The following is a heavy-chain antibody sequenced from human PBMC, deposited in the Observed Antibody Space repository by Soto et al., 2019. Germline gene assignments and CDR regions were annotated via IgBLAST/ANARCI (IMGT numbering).Heavy chain of an antibody. CDR3: AREDSNYQSYFDN. Sequence: PSETLSLTCTVSGGSISSGGYYWSWIRQHPGKGLEWIGYIYYSGSTYYNPSLKSRVTISVDTSKNQFSLKLSSVTAADTAVYYCAREDSNYQSYFDNWGQGTLDTVSS. V-gene: IGHV4-31*03. J-gene: IGHJ4*02. CDR2: IYYSGST. CDR1: GGSISSGGYY. D-gene: IGHD4-4*01.